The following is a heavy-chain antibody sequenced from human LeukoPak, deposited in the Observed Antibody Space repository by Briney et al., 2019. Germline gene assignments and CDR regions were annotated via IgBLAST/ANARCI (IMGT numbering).Heavy chain of an antibody. V-gene: IGHV4-59*01. CDR3: ARVRWECSSTSCYRYGMDV. CDR2: IYYSGST. J-gene: IGHJ6*02. CDR1: GFTFSSYG. Sequence: GSLRLSCAASGFTFSSYGMHWVRQAPGKGLEWIGYIYYSGSTNYNPSLKSRVTISVDTSKNQFSLKLSSVTAADTAVYYCARVRWECSSTSCYRYGMDVWGQGTTVTVSS. D-gene: IGHD2-2*01.